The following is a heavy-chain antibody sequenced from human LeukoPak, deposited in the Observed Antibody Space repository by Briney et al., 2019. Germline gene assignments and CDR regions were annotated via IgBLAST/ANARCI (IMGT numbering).Heavy chain of an antibody. V-gene: IGHV4-4*02. D-gene: IGHD1-26*01. Sequence: SETLSLTCAVSAGSISSSNWWSWVRQSPVKGLEWIGEIYLYGTTNYNPSLKSRVTMSVDKSKNQFSLKLSSVTAADTAVYYCARQKWEQQGRDYYFYGLDVWGPGTTVTVSS. CDR1: AGSISSSNW. J-gene: IGHJ6*02. CDR2: IYLYGTT. CDR3: ARQKWEQQGRDYYFYGLDV.